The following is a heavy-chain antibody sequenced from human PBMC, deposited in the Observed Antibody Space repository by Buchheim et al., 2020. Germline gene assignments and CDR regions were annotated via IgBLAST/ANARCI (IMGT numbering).Heavy chain of an antibody. CDR2: ISGSSSHI. CDR1: GFTFSNYN. Sequence: EAQLMESGGGLVNPGGSLRLACAASGFTFSNYNMHWVRQAPGKGLEWVSSISGSSSHIYHADSLRGRITISRDNAKNSLYLQMNSLSAEDTAVYYCARNEAYYDRSGYFLYWGQGT. CDR3: ARNEAYYDRSGYFLY. D-gene: IGHD3-22*01. V-gene: IGHV3-21*01. J-gene: IGHJ4*02.